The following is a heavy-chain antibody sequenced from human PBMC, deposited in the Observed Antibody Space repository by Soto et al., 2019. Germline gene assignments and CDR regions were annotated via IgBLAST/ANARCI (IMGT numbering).Heavy chain of an antibody. D-gene: IGHD3-10*01. V-gene: IGHV4-31*01. CDR2: IYYSGST. Sequence: QVQLQESGPGLVKPSQTLSLTCTVSGGSISSGGYYWSWIRQHPGKGLEWIGYIYYSGSTYYNPSLKXPVLIXXDTSKTPFSLKLSSVTAADTAVYYCARFGENWFDPWGQGTLVTVSS. CDR3: ARFGENWFDP. CDR1: GGSISSGGYY. J-gene: IGHJ5*02.